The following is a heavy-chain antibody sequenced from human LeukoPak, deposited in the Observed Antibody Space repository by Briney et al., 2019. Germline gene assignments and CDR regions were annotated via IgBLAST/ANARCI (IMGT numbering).Heavy chain of an antibody. Sequence: SETLSLTCAVYGGSFSGYYWSWIRQPPGKGLEWIGEINHSGSTNYNPSLKSRVTISVDTSKNQFSLKLSSVTAADTAVYYCARVGTYYDFWSGIREYYFDYWGQGTLVTVSS. V-gene: IGHV4-34*01. CDR2: INHSGST. CDR3: ARVGTYYDFWSGIREYYFDY. CDR1: GGSFSGYY. D-gene: IGHD3-3*01. J-gene: IGHJ4*02.